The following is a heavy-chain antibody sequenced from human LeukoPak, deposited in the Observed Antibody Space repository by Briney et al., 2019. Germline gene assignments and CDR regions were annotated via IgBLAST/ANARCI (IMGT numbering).Heavy chain of an antibody. CDR2: ITGNGDTI. V-gene: IGHV3-11*01. Sequence: GGSLRLSCTASGFIFSDYFMTWLRLAPGKGLEWVSYITGNGDTIYYADAVKGRFTISRDNARNSLFLQMNSLRAEDTAVYYCARKRGYKYGYDHWGPGTLVTVSS. J-gene: IGHJ4*02. D-gene: IGHD5-18*01. CDR3: ARKRGYKYGYDH. CDR1: GFIFSDYF.